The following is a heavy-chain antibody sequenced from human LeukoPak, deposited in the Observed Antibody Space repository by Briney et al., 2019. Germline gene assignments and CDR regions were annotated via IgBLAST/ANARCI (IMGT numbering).Heavy chain of an antibody. CDR2: ISGSGGST. D-gene: IGHD6-19*01. J-gene: IGHJ4*02. Sequence: GGSLRLSCAASGFTFSSYAMSRVRQAPGKGLEWVSAISGSGGSTYYADSVKGRFTISRDNSKNTLYLQMNGLRAEDTAVYYCARDQVEQWSGVAWYIDYWGQGTLVTVSS. CDR1: GFTFSSYA. V-gene: IGHV3-23*01. CDR3: ARDQVEQWSGVAWYIDY.